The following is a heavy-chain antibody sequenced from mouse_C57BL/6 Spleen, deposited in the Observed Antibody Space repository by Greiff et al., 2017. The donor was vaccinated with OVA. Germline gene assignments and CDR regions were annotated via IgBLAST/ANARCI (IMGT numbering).Heavy chain of an antibody. Sequence: QVQLQQPGAELVMPGASVKLSCKASGYTFTSYWMHWVKQRPGQGLEWIGEIDPSDSYTNYNQKFKGKSTLTVDKSSSTAYMQLSSLTSEDSAVYYCARSYGYDPWFAYWGQGTLVTVSA. D-gene: IGHD2-2*01. CDR2: IDPSDSYT. J-gene: IGHJ3*01. V-gene: IGHV1-69*01. CDR3: ARSYGYDPWFAY. CDR1: GYTFTSYW.